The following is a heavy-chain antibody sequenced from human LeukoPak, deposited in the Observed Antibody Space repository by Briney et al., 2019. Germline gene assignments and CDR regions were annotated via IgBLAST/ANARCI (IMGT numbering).Heavy chain of an antibody. CDR2: INHSGST. CDR1: GGSFSGYY. D-gene: IGHD2-2*01. CDR3: ARGGCSSTRCYPPRDFDY. J-gene: IGHJ4*02. V-gene: IGHV4-34*01. Sequence: PSETLSLTCAVYGGSFSGYYWSWIRQPPGKGLEWIGEINHSGSTNYNPSLKSRVTISVDTSKNQFSLKLSSVTAADTAVYYCARGGCSSTRCYPPRDFDYWGQGTLVTVSS.